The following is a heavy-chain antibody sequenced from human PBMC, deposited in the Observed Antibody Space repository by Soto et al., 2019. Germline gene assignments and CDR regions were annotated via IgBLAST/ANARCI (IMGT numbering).Heavy chain of an antibody. Sequence: PSETLSLTCTVSGGSISSYYGSWIRQPPGQGLEWIAYIYYSGSTNYNPSLKSRVTISVDTSKNQFSLNLTSVTAADTAVYFCARRARGIIAPGLLLDSWGQGTMVTVSS. D-gene: IGHD6-13*01. CDR1: GGSISSYY. CDR2: IYYSGST. J-gene: IGHJ4*02. CDR3: ARRARGIIAPGLLLDS. V-gene: IGHV4-59*12.